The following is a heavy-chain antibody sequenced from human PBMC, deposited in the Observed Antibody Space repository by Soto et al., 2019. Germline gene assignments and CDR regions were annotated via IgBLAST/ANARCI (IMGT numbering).Heavy chain of an antibody. J-gene: IGHJ6*02. D-gene: IGHD6-13*01. V-gene: IGHV4-28*01. CDR3: ARTPPYSRSWYTGHYYYGMDV. Sequence: QVQLQESGPGLVKPSDTLSLTCAVSGYSISSSNWWGWIRQPPGKGLEWIGYIYYSGSTYYNPSLKSRVTMSVDTSKNQFSLKLSSVTAVDTAVYYCARTPPYSRSWYTGHYYYGMDVWGQGTTVTVSS. CDR2: IYYSGST. CDR1: GYSISSSNW.